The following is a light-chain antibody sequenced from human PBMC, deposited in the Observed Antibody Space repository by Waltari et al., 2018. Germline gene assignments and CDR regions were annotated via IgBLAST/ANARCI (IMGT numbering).Light chain of an antibody. Sequence: QSVLTQPPSASGTPGQRITVSCSGRPSNIDATPVNWYQQLPGRAPKLLLYSNNELPSGVSDRFSGSKSGMSASLAISGLQSEDEADYYCASWDDRLNGFVFGTGTKVTV. J-gene: IGLJ1*01. CDR2: SNN. V-gene: IGLV1-44*01. CDR1: PSNIDATP. CDR3: ASWDDRLNGFV.